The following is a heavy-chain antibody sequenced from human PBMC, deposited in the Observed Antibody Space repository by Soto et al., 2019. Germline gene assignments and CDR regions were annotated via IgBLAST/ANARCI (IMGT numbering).Heavy chain of an antibody. Sequence: RLSCAASGFTFSNYWMHWVRQVPGEGLVWVSYINNDGSVTSYADSVKGRFTISRDNAKSTVYLQMNSLRAEDTAVYYCATLNSLRFVFWRHGTLVTVSP. CDR3: ATLNSLRFVF. CDR1: GFTFSNYW. V-gene: IGHV3-74*01. J-gene: IGHJ4*01. CDR2: INNDGSVT. D-gene: IGHD3-16*01.